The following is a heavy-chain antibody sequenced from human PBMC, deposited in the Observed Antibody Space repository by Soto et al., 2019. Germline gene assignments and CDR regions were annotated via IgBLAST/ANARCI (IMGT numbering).Heavy chain of an antibody. CDR3: ARVTIDYDILTGSAFPYYHYGMDV. Sequence: SVKVSCKASGGTFSSYAISWVRQAPGQGLEWMGGIIPIFGTANYAQKFQGRVTITADESTSTADMELSSLRSEDTAVYYCARVTIDYDILTGSAFPYYHYGMDVWGQGTTVTVSS. D-gene: IGHD3-9*01. CDR1: GGTFSSYA. CDR2: IIPIFGTA. V-gene: IGHV1-69*13. J-gene: IGHJ6*02.